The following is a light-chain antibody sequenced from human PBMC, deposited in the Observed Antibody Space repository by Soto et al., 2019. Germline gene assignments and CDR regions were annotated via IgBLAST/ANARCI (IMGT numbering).Light chain of an antibody. J-gene: IGLJ2*01. CDR2: DVS. CDR1: SSDVGGYNY. V-gene: IGLV2-14*01. Sequence: QSALTQPASVSGSPGQSITISCTGTSSDVGGYNYVSWYQQHPGKAPKLMIYDVSNRPSGVSNRFSGSKSGNTASLTISGLQAEDEADYYCSSYTSSSTRMVFDGGTKLTVL. CDR3: SSYTSSSTRMV.